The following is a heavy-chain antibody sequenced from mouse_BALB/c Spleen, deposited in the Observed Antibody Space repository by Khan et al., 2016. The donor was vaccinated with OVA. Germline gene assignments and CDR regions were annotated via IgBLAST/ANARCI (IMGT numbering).Heavy chain of an antibody. CDR2: INTYTGEP. Sequence: QEVQSGPELRKPGETVKISCKASGYTFTNYGMNWVKQSPGKALKWMGWINTYTGEPTYADDFKGRFAFSLETSASTAYLQINNLKNEDTATYFCARPPYFSYTLDYWGQGTSVTGAS. CDR3: ARPPYFSYTLDY. J-gene: IGHJ4*01. V-gene: IGHV9-3-1*01. CDR1: GYTFTNYG. D-gene: IGHD2-10*01.